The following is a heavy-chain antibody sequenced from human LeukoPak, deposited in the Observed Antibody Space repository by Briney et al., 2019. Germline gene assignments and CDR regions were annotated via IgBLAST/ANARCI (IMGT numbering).Heavy chain of an antibody. Sequence: GESLKISCKGSGYRFSNYWIGWVRHMPGKGLEWMGMIYPGDSDIRYSPSFQGQVTISADKSISTAYLQWSSLKASDTAMYYCARHRVGIYSRNHAFDIWGQGTMVTVSS. J-gene: IGHJ3*02. CDR1: GYRFSNYW. V-gene: IGHV5-51*01. D-gene: IGHD1-26*01. CDR3: ARHRVGIYSRNHAFDI. CDR2: IYPGDSDI.